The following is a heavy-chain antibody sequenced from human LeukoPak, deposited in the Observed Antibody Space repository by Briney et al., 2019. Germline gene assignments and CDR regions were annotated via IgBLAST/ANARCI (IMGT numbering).Heavy chain of an antibody. Sequence: GASVKVSCKASGYTFTSYGISWVRQAPAQGLEWMGWISAYNGNTNYAQKLQGRVTMTTDTSTSTAYMELRSLRSDDTAVYYCAKKLWFGESADLAAGFDYWGQGTLVTVSS. CDR1: GYTFTSYG. J-gene: IGHJ4*02. CDR2: ISAYNGNT. D-gene: IGHD3-10*01. V-gene: IGHV1-18*01. CDR3: AKKLWFGESADLAAGFDY.